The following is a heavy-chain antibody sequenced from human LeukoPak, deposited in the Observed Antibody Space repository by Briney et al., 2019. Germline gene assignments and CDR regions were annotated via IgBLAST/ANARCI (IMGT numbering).Heavy chain of an antibody. CDR3: AKGGATVLTGFDY. D-gene: IGHD2/OR15-2a*01. J-gene: IGHJ4*02. CDR1: GFTFSSYS. Sequence: GGSLRLSCAASGFTFSSYSMNWVRQAPGKGLEWVSSISSGSSYLSYADSLKGRFTISRDNAKNSLYLQMNSLRAEDTAVYYCAKGGATVLTGFDYWGQGILVTVSS. CDR2: ISSGSSYL. V-gene: IGHV3-21*01.